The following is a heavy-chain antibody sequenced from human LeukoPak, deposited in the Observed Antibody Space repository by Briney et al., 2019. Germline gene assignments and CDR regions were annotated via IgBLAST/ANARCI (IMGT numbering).Heavy chain of an antibody. D-gene: IGHD2-15*01. J-gene: IGHJ4*02. V-gene: IGHV3-48*02. CDR1: GFIFSSYS. CDR3: ARTVGGSLDY. CDR2: ISSGSNDR. Sequence: PGGSLRLSCAASGFIFSSYSMSWVRQAPGGGLQWLSYISSGSNDRYYADSVKGRFAISRDNAKNSLYLQMNSLRDEDTAMYYCARTVGGSLDYWGQGTQVTVSS.